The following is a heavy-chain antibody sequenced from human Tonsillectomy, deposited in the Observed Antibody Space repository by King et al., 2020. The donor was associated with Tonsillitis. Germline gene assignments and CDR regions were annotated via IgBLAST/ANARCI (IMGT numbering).Heavy chain of an antibody. CDR2: IYFRDNT. Sequence: VQLQESGPGLVKPSQTLPLTCSVSGGSISGDTYWSWIRQHPGEGLEWIGNIYFRDNTYYNPALKSRRTISLDTSKNQFSLRLNSVTVADTAVYYCVRYEGGVFDPWGQGTLVTVSS. CDR3: VRYEGGVFDP. V-gene: IGHV4-31*03. CDR1: GGSISGDTY. J-gene: IGHJ5*02. D-gene: IGHD2-15*01.